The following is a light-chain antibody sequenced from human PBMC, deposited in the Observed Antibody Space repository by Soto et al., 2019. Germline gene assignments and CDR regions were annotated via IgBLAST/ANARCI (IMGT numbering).Light chain of an antibody. Sequence: DIQMTQSPSTLSASVGDRVTITCRASQSISTWLAWYQQKPGKAPKLLICDASSLEGGVPSRFSGSGSGTEFTLTISSLQPEDSATYYCQQYNSYRLTFGQGTEVEIK. CDR2: DAS. CDR1: QSISTW. CDR3: QQYNSYRLT. J-gene: IGKJ1*01. V-gene: IGKV1-5*01.